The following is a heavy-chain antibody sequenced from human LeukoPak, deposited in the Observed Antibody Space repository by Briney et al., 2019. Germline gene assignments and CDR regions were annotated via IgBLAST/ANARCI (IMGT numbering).Heavy chain of an antibody. CDR3: ARDESGGSSSDI. CDR2: IYYSGNT. D-gene: IGHD6-13*01. J-gene: IGHJ3*02. Sequence: RSSETLSLTCTVSGGSISEYFWSWIRQPPGKGLEWIGYIYYSGNTNYNPSFKSRVTISVGTSRSQFSLKLRSVTAADTAMYYCARDESGGSSSDIWGQGTMVTVSS. CDR1: GGSISEYF. V-gene: IGHV4-59*01.